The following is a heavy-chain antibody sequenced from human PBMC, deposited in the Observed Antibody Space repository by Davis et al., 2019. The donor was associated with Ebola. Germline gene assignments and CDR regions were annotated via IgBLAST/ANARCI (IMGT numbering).Heavy chain of an antibody. J-gene: IGHJ4*02. D-gene: IGHD3-16*01. CDR3: GRDYWGSIDY. V-gene: IGHV4-59*11. Sequence: PSATLSLTCTVSGVSISRHYWSWIRQPLGKRLEWIGSIYYTGSAYYNSSLRSRVTISVDTSKNQFSLKLTSVTAADTAVYYCGRDYWGSIDYWGQGTVVTVSS. CDR1: GVSISRHY. CDR2: IYYTGSA.